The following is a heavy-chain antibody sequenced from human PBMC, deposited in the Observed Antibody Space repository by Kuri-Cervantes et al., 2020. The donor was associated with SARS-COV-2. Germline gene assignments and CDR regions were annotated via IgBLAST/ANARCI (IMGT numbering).Heavy chain of an antibody. CDR1: GFTFSSYG. Sequence: GESLKISCAASGFTFSSYGMHWVRQAPGKGLEWVSSISSSSSYIYYADSVKGRFTISRDNAKNSLYLQMNSLRAEDTAVYYCARRSVVAAPNWYFDLWGRGTLVTVSS. CDR3: ARRSVVAAPNWYFDL. J-gene: IGHJ2*01. CDR2: ISSSSSYI. D-gene: IGHD2-15*01. V-gene: IGHV3-21*01.